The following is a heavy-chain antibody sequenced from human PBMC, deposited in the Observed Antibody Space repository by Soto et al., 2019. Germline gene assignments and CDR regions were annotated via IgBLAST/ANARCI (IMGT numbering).Heavy chain of an antibody. J-gene: IGHJ4*02. CDR3: ASGPGYCSSTSCARAGHFDY. CDR2: IIPIFGTA. V-gene: IGHV1-69*01. D-gene: IGHD2-2*03. Sequence: QVQLVQSGAEVKKPGSSVKVSCKASGGTFSSYAISWVRQAPGQGLEWMGGIIPIFGTANYAQKFRGRVTITADESTSTAYMELSSLRSEDTAVYYCASGPGYCSSTSCARAGHFDYWGQGTLVTVSS. CDR1: GGTFSSYA.